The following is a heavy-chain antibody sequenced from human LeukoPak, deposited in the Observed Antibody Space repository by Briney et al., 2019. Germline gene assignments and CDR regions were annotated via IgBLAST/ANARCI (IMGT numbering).Heavy chain of an antibody. CDR2: INPGGGST. CDR1: GYIFTNYY. V-gene: IGHV1-46*01. CDR3: ASDMNYDSSGEY. Sequence: GASVKVSCKASGYIFTNYYIHWVRQAPGQGLEWMGIINPGGGSTNYAQKFQGRVTMTRDTSISTAYMELSRLRSDDTAVYYCASDMNYDSSGEYWGQGTLVTVSS. J-gene: IGHJ4*02. D-gene: IGHD3-22*01.